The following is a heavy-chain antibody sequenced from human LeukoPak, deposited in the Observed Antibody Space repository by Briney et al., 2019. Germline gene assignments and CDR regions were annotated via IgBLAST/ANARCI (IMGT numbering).Heavy chain of an antibody. CDR2: TYTSGDT. V-gene: IGHV4-4*09. CDR3: ARTARVFDY. CDR1: GYSITSVY. J-gene: IGHJ4*02. Sequence: SSETLSLTCTVSGYSITSVYWSWIRQPPGKGLEVIGYTYTSGDTNYNPSLRSRVTMSLDASKYEVSLKMSSVTAADTAVYYCARTARVFDYWGQRILVTVSS.